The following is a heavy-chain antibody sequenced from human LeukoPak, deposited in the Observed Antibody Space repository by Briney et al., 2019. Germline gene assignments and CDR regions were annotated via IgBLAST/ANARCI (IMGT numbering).Heavy chain of an antibody. CDR3: AKGGEDIVVVPAAVSFDY. Sequence: GGSLRLSCAASGFTFRSYAMSCVRQAPGKGLEWVSAISGSGGSTYYADSVKGRFTISRDNSKNTLYLQMNSLRAEDTAVYYCAKGGEDIVVVPAAVSFDYWGQGTLVTVSS. CDR2: ISGSGGST. CDR1: GFTFRSYA. J-gene: IGHJ4*02. V-gene: IGHV3-23*01. D-gene: IGHD2-2*01.